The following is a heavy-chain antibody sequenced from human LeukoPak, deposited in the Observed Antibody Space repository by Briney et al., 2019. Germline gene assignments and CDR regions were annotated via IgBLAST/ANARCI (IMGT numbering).Heavy chain of an antibody. CDR2: IYYSGST. CDR3: ARARFGEFDP. J-gene: IGHJ5*02. D-gene: IGHD3-10*01. V-gene: IGHV4-61*05. Sequence: SETLSLTCTVSGGSISSINYYWGWIRQPPGKGLEWIGYIYYSGSTNYNPSLKSRVTISVDTSKNQFSLKLSSVTAADTAVYYCARARFGEFDPWGQGTLVTVSS. CDR1: GGSISSINYY.